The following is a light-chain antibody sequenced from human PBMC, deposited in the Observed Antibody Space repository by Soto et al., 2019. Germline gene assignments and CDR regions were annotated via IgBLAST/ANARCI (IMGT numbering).Light chain of an antibody. J-gene: IGKJ2*01. Sequence: EIVMTQSPATLSVSPGETATLSCRASQTLRNNLAWYQQKPGQAPRLLIYAASTRATGIPARFSGSGSGTEFTLTISNLQSEDFEVYFCHQYNNSPPDTFGQGTKLEIK. CDR3: HQYNNSPPDT. V-gene: IGKV3-15*01. CDR2: AAS. CDR1: QTLRNN.